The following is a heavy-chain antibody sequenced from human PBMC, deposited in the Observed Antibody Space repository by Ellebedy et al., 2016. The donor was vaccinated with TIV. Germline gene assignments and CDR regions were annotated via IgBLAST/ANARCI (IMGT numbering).Heavy chain of an antibody. CDR1: GLTFSSYW. V-gene: IGHV3-7*03. CDR2: IKQDGSDK. D-gene: IGHD2-2*01. CDR3: ARGSGYCSSTSCSGGSD. J-gene: IGHJ4*02. Sequence: PGGSLRLSCVDSGLTFSSYWMSWVRQAPGRGLEWLANIKQDGSDKNYVDAVKGRFTNSRDNAKKSLYLQMDSLRAEDTAVYYCARGSGYCSSTSCSGGSDWGQGTPVTVSS.